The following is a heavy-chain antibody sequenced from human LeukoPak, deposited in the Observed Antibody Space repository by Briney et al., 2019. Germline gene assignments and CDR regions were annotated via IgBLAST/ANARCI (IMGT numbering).Heavy chain of an antibody. CDR2: ISYDGSNK. D-gene: IGHD6-19*01. J-gene: IGHJ5*02. CDR1: GFTFSSYA. CDR3: ARLRGATVAHNWFDP. V-gene: IGHV3-30*04. Sequence: GGSLRLSCAASGFTFSSYAMHWVRQAPGKGLEWVAVISYDGSNKYYADSVKGRFTISRDNSKNTLYLQMNSLRAEDTAVYYCARLRGATVAHNWFDPWGQGTLVTVSS.